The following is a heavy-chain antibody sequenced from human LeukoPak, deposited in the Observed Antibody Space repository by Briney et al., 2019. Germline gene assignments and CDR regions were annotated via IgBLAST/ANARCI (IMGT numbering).Heavy chain of an antibody. V-gene: IGHV1-69*04. CDR1: GGTFSSYA. Sequence: SVKVSCKASGGTFSSYAISWVRQAPGQGLEWMGRIIPILGIANYAQKFQGRVTITADKSTSTAYMELSSLRSEDTAVCYCARESNYDSSVGAFDYWGQGTLVTVSS. J-gene: IGHJ4*02. CDR3: ARESNYDSSVGAFDY. D-gene: IGHD3-22*01. CDR2: IIPILGIA.